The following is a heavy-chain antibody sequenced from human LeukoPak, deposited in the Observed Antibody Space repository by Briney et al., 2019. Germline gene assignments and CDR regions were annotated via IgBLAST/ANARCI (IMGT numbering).Heavy chain of an antibody. CDR2: ISGSGGST. CDR3: AKDRGMIVVVDAFDI. Sequence: PGGSLRLSCAASGFTFSSYAVSWVRQAPGKGLEWVSAISGSGGSTYYADSVKGRFTISRDNSKNTLYLQMNSLRAEDTAVYYCAKDRGMIVVVDAFDIWGQGTMVTVSS. V-gene: IGHV3-23*01. CDR1: GFTFSSYA. D-gene: IGHD3-22*01. J-gene: IGHJ3*02.